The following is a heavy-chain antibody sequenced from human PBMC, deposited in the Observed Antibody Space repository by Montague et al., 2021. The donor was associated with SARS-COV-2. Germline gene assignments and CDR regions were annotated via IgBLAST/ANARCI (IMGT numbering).Heavy chain of an antibody. Sequence: SLRLSCAASGFTFSDYYMSWVRQAPGKGLEWVSYISSSGSTIYYADSVKGRFTISRDNAKNSLYLRMNSLRAEDTAVYYCARAQWELLPDYWGQGTLVTVSS. J-gene: IGHJ4*02. CDR1: GFTFSDYY. CDR3: ARAQWELLPDY. CDR2: ISSSGSTI. D-gene: IGHD1-26*01. V-gene: IGHV3-11*01.